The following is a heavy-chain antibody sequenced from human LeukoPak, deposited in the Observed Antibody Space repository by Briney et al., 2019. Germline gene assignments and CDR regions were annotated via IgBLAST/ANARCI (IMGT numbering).Heavy chain of an antibody. CDR3: ARWVSTSYDAFDI. CDR1: GFTFSYYA. V-gene: IGHV3-64*01. CDR2: ISSDGGST. J-gene: IGHJ3*02. D-gene: IGHD2-2*01. Sequence: GGSLRLSCAASGFTFSYYAMHWVRQAPGKRLEYVSAISSDGGSTYYANSVKGRFTISRDNSKNMLYLQMGSLRAEDMAVYYCARWVSTSYDAFDIWGQGTMVTVSS.